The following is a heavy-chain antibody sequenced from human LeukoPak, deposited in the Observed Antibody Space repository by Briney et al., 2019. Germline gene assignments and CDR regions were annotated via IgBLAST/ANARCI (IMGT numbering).Heavy chain of an antibody. CDR2: ISGSGGTT. V-gene: IGHV3-23*01. J-gene: IGHJ1*01. CDR3: AKESSHYDSSAYYLEFFQH. Sequence: GGSLRLSCAASGFTFSSYAMTWVRQAPGKGLEWVSAISGSGGTTYYADSVKGRFTISRDNSKNTLYLQMNSLRAEDTAVYYCAKESSHYDSSAYYLEFFQHWGQGTLVTVSS. CDR1: GFTFSSYA. D-gene: IGHD3-22*01.